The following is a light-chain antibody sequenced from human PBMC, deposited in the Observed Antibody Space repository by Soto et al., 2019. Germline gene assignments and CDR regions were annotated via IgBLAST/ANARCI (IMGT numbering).Light chain of an antibody. Sequence: DIQMTQSPCTLSAYVGDTVTITCRASQSISRWLAWYQQKPGKAPKLLIYQASSLQIGVPSRFSGSGSGTDFSLTITSLQPDDFATYYCQQYDTFSKFGQGTKVDIK. CDR1: QSISRW. CDR2: QAS. V-gene: IGKV1-5*03. CDR3: QQYDTFSK. J-gene: IGKJ1*01.